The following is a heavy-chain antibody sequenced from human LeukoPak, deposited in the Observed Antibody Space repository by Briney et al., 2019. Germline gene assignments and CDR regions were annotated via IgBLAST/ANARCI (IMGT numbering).Heavy chain of an antibody. CDR2: ISGHSGNT. V-gene: IGHV1-18*01. CDR3: ARDFAWGSGGAPIDDNWLDP. Sequence: VASVKVSCTASGYIFSNYGITWVRQAPGHGLEWMGWISGHSGNTNYAQKFQDRATMTTDTSTSTAYMELRSLRFDDTAVYYCARDFAWGSGGAPIDDNWLDPWGQGILVTVSS. CDR1: GYIFSNYG. D-gene: IGHD7-27*01. J-gene: IGHJ5*02.